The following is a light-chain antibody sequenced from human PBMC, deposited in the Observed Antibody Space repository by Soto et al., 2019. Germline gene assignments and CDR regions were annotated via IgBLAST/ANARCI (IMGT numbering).Light chain of an antibody. J-gene: IGKJ2*01. CDR2: DTS. CDR3: LQHNTYPYT. Sequence: DVQMIQSPSAMSASVGDRVTITCRASQDISRFVAWFQQKPGNAPERLIYDTSTLQVGVPSRFSGGGSGTEFTPAISALQPADCATDYCLQHNTYPYTFGQGTKLESK. CDR1: QDISRF. V-gene: IGKV1-17*03.